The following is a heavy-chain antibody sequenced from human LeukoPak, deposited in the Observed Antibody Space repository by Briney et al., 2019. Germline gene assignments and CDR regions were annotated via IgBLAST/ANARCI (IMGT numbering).Heavy chain of an antibody. CDR3: ARDFDYVGATYYFDY. J-gene: IGHJ4*02. Sequence: GGSLRLSCAASGFTFSSYWMSWVRQAPGKGLEWVANIKQDGSEKYYVDSVKGRFTISRDNAKNSLYLQMNSLRAEDTAVYYCARDFDYVGATYYFDYWGQGTLVTVSS. D-gene: IGHD1-26*01. V-gene: IGHV3-7*01. CDR2: IKQDGSEK. CDR1: GFTFSSYW.